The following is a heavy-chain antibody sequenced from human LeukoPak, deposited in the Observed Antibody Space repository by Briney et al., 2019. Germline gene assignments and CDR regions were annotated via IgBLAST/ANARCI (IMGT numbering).Heavy chain of an antibody. J-gene: IGHJ4*02. CDR1: GFTFSSYA. V-gene: IGHV3-30-3*01. D-gene: IGHD3-10*01. Sequence: GGSLRLSCAASGFTFSSYAMHWVRQAPGKGLELVAVISYDGSNKYYADSVKGRFTISRDNSKNTLYLQMNSLRAEDTAVYYCARVSPRYGSGSYLFDYWGQGTLVTVSS. CDR2: ISYDGSNK. CDR3: ARVSPRYGSGSYLFDY.